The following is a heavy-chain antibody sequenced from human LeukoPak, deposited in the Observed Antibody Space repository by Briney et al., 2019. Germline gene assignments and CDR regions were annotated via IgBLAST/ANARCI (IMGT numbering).Heavy chain of an antibody. D-gene: IGHD1-7*01. J-gene: IGHJ4*02. CDR3: ARSHNWNYSFDY. CDR2: IIPIFGTA. V-gene: IGHV1-69*01. Sequence: SVTVSCTASGGTFSSYAISWVRQAPGQGLEWMGGIIPIFGTANYAQKFQGRVTITADESTSTAYMELSSLRSEDTAVYYCARSHNWNYSFDYWGQGTLVTVSS. CDR1: GGTFSSYA.